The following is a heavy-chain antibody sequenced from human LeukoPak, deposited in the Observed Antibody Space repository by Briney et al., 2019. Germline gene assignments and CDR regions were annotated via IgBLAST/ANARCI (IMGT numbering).Heavy chain of an antibody. CDR2: ISGGGGST. CDR1: GFTFSSYA. Sequence: PGGSLRLSCAASGFTFSSYAMSWVRQAPGKGLEWVSAISGGGGSTYYADSVKGRFTISRDNSKNTLYLQMNSLRAEDTAVYYCAKSVRVTIFGVVTYLFDYWGQGTLVTVSS. D-gene: IGHD3-3*01. CDR3: AKSVRVTIFGVVTYLFDY. V-gene: IGHV3-23*01. J-gene: IGHJ4*02.